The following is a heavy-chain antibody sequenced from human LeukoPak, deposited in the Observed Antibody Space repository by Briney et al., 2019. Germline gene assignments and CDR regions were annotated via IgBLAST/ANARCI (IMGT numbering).Heavy chain of an antibody. CDR1: GFTFSSYG. D-gene: IGHD2-15*01. J-gene: IGHJ4*02. V-gene: IGHV3-30*18. CDR2: ISYDGSNK. CDR3: AKVGYCSGGSCYQGPYFHY. Sequence: GGSLRLSCAASGFTFSSYGMHWVRQAPGKGLEWVAVISYDGSNKYYADSVKGRFTISRDNSKNTLYLQMNSLRAEDTAVYYCAKVGYCSGGSCYQGPYFHYWGQGTLVTVFS.